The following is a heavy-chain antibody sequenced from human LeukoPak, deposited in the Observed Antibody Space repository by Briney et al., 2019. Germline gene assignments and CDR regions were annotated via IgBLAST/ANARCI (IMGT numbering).Heavy chain of an antibody. Sequence: SETLSLTCAVYGDSLSRYLWNWVRQSPRKQLEYLGEINNAGNTNYNPSLRTRVLLSVDKSKNKFSLRLTSVTAADTPVYFCATGSSFDGYCAPGACQAGYYDMWGQGTPVTVSS. CDR1: GDSLSRYL. CDR2: INNAGNT. D-gene: IGHD2-2*03. J-gene: IGHJ4*02. CDR3: ATGSSFDGYCAPGACQAGYYDM. V-gene: IGHV4-34*01.